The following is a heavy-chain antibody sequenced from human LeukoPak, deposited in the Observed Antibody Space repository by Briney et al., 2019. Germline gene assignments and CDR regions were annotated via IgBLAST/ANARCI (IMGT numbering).Heavy chain of an antibody. CDR1: GGSVSSGSYY. J-gene: IGHJ4*02. CDR2: IYYSGST. D-gene: IGHD5-18*01. V-gene: IGHV4-61*01. CDR3: ARGEYTYGRNFDY. Sequence: PSETLSLTCNVSGGSVSSGSYYWNWIRQPPGKGLEWIGYIYYSGSTNYNPSLKSRVTISLDTSKNQFSLKLSSVTAADTAVYYCARGEYTYGRNFDYWGQGTLVTVSS.